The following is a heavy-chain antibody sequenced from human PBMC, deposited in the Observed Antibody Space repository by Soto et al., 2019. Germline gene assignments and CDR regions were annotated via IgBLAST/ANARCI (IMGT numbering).Heavy chain of an antibody. CDR2: IWYDGSNK. V-gene: IGHV3-33*01. CDR3: ARWGDDKKMSH. CDR1: GFTFSSHG. J-gene: IGHJ4*02. Sequence: GGSLRLSCAASGFTFSSHGMHWVRQAPGKGLEWVAVIWYDGSNKYYADSVKGRFTISRDNSKDILNLQMNRLRAEDTAVYYCARWGDDKKMSHWGQGTLVTVSS. D-gene: IGHD3-16*01.